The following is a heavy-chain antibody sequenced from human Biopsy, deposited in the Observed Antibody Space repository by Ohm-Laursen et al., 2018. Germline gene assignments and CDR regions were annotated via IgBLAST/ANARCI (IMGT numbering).Heavy chain of an antibody. CDR2: ISTSSTYI. CDR3: AKDLGRGLLVRASIFEY. Sequence: GSLRLSCAASGFTFSSYSMNWVRQAPGKGLEWVSSISTSSTYIYYADSVKGRFSISRDDALNSLYLQMNSLRAEDTAVYYCAKDLGRGLLVRASIFEYWGQGTLVTVSS. V-gene: IGHV3-21*01. J-gene: IGHJ4*02. CDR1: GFTFSSYS. D-gene: IGHD7-27*01.